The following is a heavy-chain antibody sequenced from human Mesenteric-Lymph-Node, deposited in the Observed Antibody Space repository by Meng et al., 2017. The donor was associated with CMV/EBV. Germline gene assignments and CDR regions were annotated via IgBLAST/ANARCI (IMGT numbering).Heavy chain of an antibody. CDR3: ARDGPLGDYYDSSGYPPFNY. Sequence: GSLRLSCTVSGGSISSSSYYWGWIRQPPGKGLEWIGSIYYSGSTYYNPSLKSRVTISVDTSKNQFSLKLSSVTAADTAVYYCARDGPLGDYYDSSGYPPFNYWGQGTLVTVSS. J-gene: IGHJ4*02. D-gene: IGHD3-22*01. CDR1: GGSISSSSYY. CDR2: IYYSGST. V-gene: IGHV4-39*07.